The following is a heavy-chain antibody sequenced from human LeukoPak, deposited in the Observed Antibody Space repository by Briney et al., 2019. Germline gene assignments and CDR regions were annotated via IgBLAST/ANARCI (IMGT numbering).Heavy chain of an antibody. D-gene: IGHD3-10*01. V-gene: IGHV3-23*01. Sequence: PGGSLRLSCAASGFTFSSYPMNWVRQAPGKGLEWVSAISGSGGSTYYADSVKGRFTISRDNSKNTLYLQMNSLRAEDTAVYYCAKKYYYGSGSYMLFDYWGQGTLVTVSS. CDR3: AKKYYYGSGSYMLFDY. CDR1: GFTFSSYP. J-gene: IGHJ4*02. CDR2: ISGSGGST.